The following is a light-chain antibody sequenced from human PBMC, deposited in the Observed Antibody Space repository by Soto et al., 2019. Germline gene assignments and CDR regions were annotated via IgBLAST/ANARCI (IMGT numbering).Light chain of an antibody. V-gene: IGKV3-15*01. CDR3: QQYNNWPPNT. CDR2: GAS. Sequence: EIVMTQSPATLSVSPGERATLSCRASQSVSSNLAWYQQKPGQAPRLLIYGASTRATGIPARFSGSGSGTEFPLTIISLQSEDFAVYYCQQYNNWPPNTFGQGTRLEIK. J-gene: IGKJ5*01. CDR1: QSVSSN.